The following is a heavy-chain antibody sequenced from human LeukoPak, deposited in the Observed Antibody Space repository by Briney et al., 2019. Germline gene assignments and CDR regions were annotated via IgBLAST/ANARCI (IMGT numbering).Heavy chain of an antibody. CDR1: GGSISSYY. V-gene: IGHV4-59*01. Sequence: SETLSLTCTVSGGSISSYYWSWIRQPPGKGLEWIGYIYYSGSTNYNPSLKSRVTISVDTSKNQFSLKLSSVTAADTAVYYCAGRYSSSFDYWGQGTLVTVSS. J-gene: IGHJ4*02. CDR2: IYYSGST. CDR3: AGRYSSSFDY. D-gene: IGHD6-13*01.